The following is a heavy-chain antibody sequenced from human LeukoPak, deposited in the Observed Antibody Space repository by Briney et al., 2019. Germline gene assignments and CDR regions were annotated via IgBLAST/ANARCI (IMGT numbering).Heavy chain of an antibody. CDR1: GGSVSTYY. Sequence: SQTLSLTCTVSGGSVSTYYWNWIRQPPGKGLEWIGYIYYSGSTNYNPSLKSRLTISVDTSNNQFSLKLSSVTAADTAVYYCASTSGYCSGGNCYSAFDYWGQGTLVTVSS. D-gene: IGHD2-15*01. J-gene: IGHJ4*02. CDR3: ASTSGYCSGGNCYSAFDY. V-gene: IGHV4-59*02. CDR2: IYYSGST.